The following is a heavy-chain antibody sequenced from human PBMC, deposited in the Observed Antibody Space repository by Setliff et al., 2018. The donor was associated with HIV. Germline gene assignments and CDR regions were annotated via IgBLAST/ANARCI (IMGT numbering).Heavy chain of an antibody. V-gene: IGHV3-66*01. J-gene: IGHJ6*02. D-gene: IGHD3-22*01. CDR2: IYTAGTP. CDR1: GFTFSAYA. CDR3: ATTIGMIVEGMDV. Sequence: GSLRLSCAASGFTFSAYAMTWVRRAPGKGLEWVSVIYTAGTPYYADSVKGRFTISRDNSKNTLYLEMDSLRAEDTAVYYCATTIGMIVEGMDVWGQGTTVTVSS.